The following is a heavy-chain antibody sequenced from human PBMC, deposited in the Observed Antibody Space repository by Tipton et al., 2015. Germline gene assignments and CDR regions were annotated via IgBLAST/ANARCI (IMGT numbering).Heavy chain of an antibody. CDR3: ASPSLPHDRGDYYFQS. CDR2: LYFSGST. V-gene: IGHV4-39*01. CDR1: GGSISRSSYY. D-gene: IGHD2-21*02. Sequence: GSLRLSCTVSGGSISRSSYYWAWIRQPPGKGLEWIGSLYFSGSTYYNPSLKSRVTISIDRFKNQFSLKLSSVTAADTAVYYCASPSLPHDRGDYYFQSWVQGSLFTVSS. J-gene: IGHJ4*02.